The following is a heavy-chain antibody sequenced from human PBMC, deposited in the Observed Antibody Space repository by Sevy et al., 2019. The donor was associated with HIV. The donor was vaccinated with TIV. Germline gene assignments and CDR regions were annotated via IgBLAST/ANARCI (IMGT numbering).Heavy chain of an antibody. CDR1: GYTFTTYD. Sequence: ASVKVSCKSSGYTFTTYDIIWVRQATGQGLEWMGWMTPNSGNTGYAQKFQGRVTMTRNTSISTAYMDLSSLRSEDTAVYYCARVYAASLGGNGMDVWGQGTTVTVSS. V-gene: IGHV1-8*01. D-gene: IGHD2-2*01. J-gene: IGHJ6*02. CDR3: ARVYAASLGGNGMDV. CDR2: MTPNSGNT.